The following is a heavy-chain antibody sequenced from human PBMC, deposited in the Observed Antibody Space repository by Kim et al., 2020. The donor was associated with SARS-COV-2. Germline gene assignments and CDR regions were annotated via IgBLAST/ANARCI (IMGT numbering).Heavy chain of an antibody. Sequence: KFQGRVTITRDTSASTAYMELSSLRSEDKAVYYCAKEDCSGGSCYDDWFDPWGQGTLVTVSS. CDR3: AKEDCSGGSCYDDWFDP. D-gene: IGHD2-15*01. V-gene: IGHV1-3*01. J-gene: IGHJ5*02.